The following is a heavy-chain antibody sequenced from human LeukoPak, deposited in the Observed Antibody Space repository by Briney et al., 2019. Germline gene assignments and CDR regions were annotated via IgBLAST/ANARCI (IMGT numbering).Heavy chain of an antibody. D-gene: IGHD3-10*01. J-gene: IGHJ4*02. Sequence: PGGSLRLSCAASGFTFSSYAMSWVRQAPGKGLEGVSSITGSTGSTYYADSVKGRFTISRDNSKNTLYLQMNSLRAEDTAVYYCATGGVLLWFGELAYFDYWGQGTLVTVSS. CDR3: ATGGVLLWFGELAYFDY. V-gene: IGHV3-23*01. CDR1: GFTFSSYA. CDR2: ITGSTGST.